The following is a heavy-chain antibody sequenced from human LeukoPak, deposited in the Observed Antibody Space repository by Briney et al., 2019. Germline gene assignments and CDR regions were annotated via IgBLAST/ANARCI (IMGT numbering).Heavy chain of an antibody. CDR2: ISYDGSNK. D-gene: IGHD3-9*01. V-gene: IGHV3-30-3*01. J-gene: IGHJ4*02. CDR1: GFTFSSYA. Sequence: GGSLRLSCAASGFTFSSYAMHWVRPAPGKGLEWVAVISYDGSNKYYADSVRGRFTISRDNSKNTLYLQMNSLRAEDTAVYYCAKILTDFDYWGQGTLVTVSS. CDR3: AKILTDFDY.